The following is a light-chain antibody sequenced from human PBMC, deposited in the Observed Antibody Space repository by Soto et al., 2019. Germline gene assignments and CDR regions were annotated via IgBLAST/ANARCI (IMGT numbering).Light chain of an antibody. CDR3: QQYNSYSKT. J-gene: IGKJ1*01. V-gene: IGKV1-5*03. CDR2: KAS. CDR1: QSISSW. Sequence: DIQLNQSPSTLSASVGDSVTLTCRASQSISSWLAWYQQKPGKAPKLLIYKASSLESGVPSRFSGSGSGTEFTLTISSLQPDDFATYYCQQYNSYSKTFGQGTKVDIK.